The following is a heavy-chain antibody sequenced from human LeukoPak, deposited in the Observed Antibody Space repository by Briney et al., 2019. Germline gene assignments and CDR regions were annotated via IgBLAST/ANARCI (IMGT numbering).Heavy chain of an antibody. Sequence: SETLSLTCTVSGGSISSSSYYWGWIRQPPGKGLEWIGSIYYSGSTYYNPSLKSRVTISVDTSKNQFSLKLSSVTAADTAVYYCARRTGGNYGSGSYYLDAFDIWGQGTMVTVSS. CDR1: GGSISSSSYY. V-gene: IGHV4-39*07. CDR2: IYYSGST. D-gene: IGHD3-10*01. J-gene: IGHJ3*02. CDR3: ARRTGGNYGSGSYYLDAFDI.